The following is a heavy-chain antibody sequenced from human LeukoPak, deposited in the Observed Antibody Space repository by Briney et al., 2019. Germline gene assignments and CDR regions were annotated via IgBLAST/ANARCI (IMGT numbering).Heavy chain of an antibody. V-gene: IGHV1-8*01. D-gene: IGHD6-19*01. J-gene: IGHJ3*02. CDR2: MNPNSGNT. CDR1: GYTFTSYD. Sequence: ASVKVSCKASGYTFTSYDINWVRQATGQGLEWMGWMNPNSGNTGYAQKFQGRVTMTRDTSTSTVYMELSSLRSEDTAVFYCARGPTLAVAATSNAFDIWGQGTMVTVSS. CDR3: ARGPTLAVAATSNAFDI.